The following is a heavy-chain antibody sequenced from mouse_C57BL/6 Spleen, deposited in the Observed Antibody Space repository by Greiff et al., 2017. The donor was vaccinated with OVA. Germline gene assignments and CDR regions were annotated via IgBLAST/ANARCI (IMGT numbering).Heavy chain of an antibody. CDR2: IDPEDGDT. CDR3: TSPLYYYGSSTWFAY. V-gene: IGHV14-1*01. CDR1: GFNIKDYY. D-gene: IGHD1-1*01. Sequence: VQLKQSGAELVRPGASVKLSCTASGFNIKDYYMHWVKQRPEQGLEWIGRIDPEDGDTEYAPKFQGKATMTADTSSNTAYLQLSSLTSEDTAVYYCTSPLYYYGSSTWFAYWGQGTLVTVSA. J-gene: IGHJ3*01.